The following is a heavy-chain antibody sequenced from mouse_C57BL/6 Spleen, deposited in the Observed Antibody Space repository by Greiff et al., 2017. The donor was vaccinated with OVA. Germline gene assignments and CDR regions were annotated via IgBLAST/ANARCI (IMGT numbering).Heavy chain of an antibody. Sequence: EVQRVESGGGLVQPGGSLSLSCAASGFTFTDYYMSWVRQPPGTALEWLGFLRHKANGYTTEYSASVPGRFTISRDNYQSILYLKMYAMRAEDRATDYCARDMHNYGSSYYVDDWGQGTTLTVSS. CDR3: ARDMHNYGSSYYVDD. D-gene: IGHD1-1*01. J-gene: IGHJ2*01. CDR2: LRHKANGYTT. V-gene: IGHV7-3*01. CDR1: GFTFTDYY.